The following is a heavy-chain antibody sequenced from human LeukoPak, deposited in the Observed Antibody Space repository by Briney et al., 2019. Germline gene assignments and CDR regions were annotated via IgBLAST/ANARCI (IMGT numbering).Heavy chain of an antibody. Sequence: GASVKVSCKASGYTFTSYGISWVRQAPGQGLEWMGWISAYNGNTNYAQKLQGRVTMTTDTSTSTAYMELRSLRSDDTAVYYCAREQPIIYYYYGMDVWGQGTTVTVSS. CDR2: ISAYNGNT. J-gene: IGHJ6*02. CDR1: GYTFTSYG. V-gene: IGHV1-18*01. CDR3: AREQPIIYYYYGMDV. D-gene: IGHD6-13*01.